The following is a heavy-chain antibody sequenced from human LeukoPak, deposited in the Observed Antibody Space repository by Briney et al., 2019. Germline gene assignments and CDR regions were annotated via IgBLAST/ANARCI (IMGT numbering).Heavy chain of an antibody. CDR3: ARRQIDCSTTSCYVDY. V-gene: IGHV1-2*02. CDR2: INPNSGGT. J-gene: IGHJ4*02. CDR1: GYTFTGYY. Sequence: ASVKVSCKASGYTFTGYYIHWVRQAPGQGLEWMGWINPNSGGTNYAQKFQGRVTMTRDTPITTAYMELSRLRSDDTAVYYCARRQIDCSTTSCYVDYWGQGTLVTVSS. D-gene: IGHD2-2*01.